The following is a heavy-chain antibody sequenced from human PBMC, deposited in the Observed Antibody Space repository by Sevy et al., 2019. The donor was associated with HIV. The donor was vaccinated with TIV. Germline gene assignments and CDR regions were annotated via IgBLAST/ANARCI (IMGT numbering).Heavy chain of an antibody. V-gene: IGHV4-61*01. D-gene: IGHD3-10*01. CDR2: IFYNGNT. CDR1: GVSITSGNSY. CDR3: ARGLNYYVSGSFDY. Sequence: SETQSLTCSVSGVSITSGNSYWSWIRQPPGKGLEWIGYIFYNGNTNYNPTLESRVTMSVDTSNSQFSLSLRSVTAADMAVYYCARGLNYYVSGSFDYWGQGTLVTVSS. J-gene: IGHJ4*02.